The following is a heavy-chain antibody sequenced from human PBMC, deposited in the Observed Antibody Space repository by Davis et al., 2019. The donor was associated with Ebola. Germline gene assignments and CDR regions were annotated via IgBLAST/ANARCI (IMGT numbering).Heavy chain of an antibody. CDR3: ATDYLKF. V-gene: IGHV4-59*01. J-gene: IGHJ4*02. Sequence: SETLSLTCTVSGGSMSSFYWSWIRQPPGKGLEWIGNIYYGGTTNYNPSLKSRVTISVDTSKNQFSLKLSSVTAADTAVYYCATDYLKFWGQGTLVTVSS. D-gene: IGHD4/OR15-4a*01. CDR1: GGSMSSFY. CDR2: IYYGGTT.